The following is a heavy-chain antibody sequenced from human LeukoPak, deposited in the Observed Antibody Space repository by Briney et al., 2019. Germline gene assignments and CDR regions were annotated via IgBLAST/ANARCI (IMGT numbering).Heavy chain of an antibody. V-gene: IGHV1-69*05. CDR3: ERYPYSYGTYYFDY. D-gene: IGHD5-18*01. Sequence: SVKVSCKASGGTFSSYAISWLRQAPGQGLEWMGGIIPIFGTANYAQKFQGRVTITTDESTSTAYMELSSMRSQDRAVYYCERYPYSYGTYYFDYWAQGTVVTVSS. CDR2: IIPIFGTA. CDR1: GGTFSSYA. J-gene: IGHJ4*02.